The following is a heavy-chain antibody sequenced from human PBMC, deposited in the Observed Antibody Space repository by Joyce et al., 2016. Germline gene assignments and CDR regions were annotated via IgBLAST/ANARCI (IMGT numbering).Heavy chain of an antibody. D-gene: IGHD2-2*01. CDR3: ASDIVVVSAGTDYFDY. V-gene: IGHV4-39*02. CDR2: IYHTGSA. Sequence: QLQLQESGPGLVKPSETLSLTCTVSGGSINNSTYYWGWIRQRPGKGLEWVGSIYHTGSAYYKPSRKSRVTISVDTSKNHFSLKLNSVSAADTAVYYCASDIVVVSAGTDYFDYWGQGSLVTVSS. J-gene: IGHJ4*02. CDR1: GGSINNSTYY.